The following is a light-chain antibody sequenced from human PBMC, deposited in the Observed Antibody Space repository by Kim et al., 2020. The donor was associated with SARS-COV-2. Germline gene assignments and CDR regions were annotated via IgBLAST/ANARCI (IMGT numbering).Light chain of an antibody. CDR3: QVWDSSSDHVV. CDR1: NIGSKS. J-gene: IGLJ2*01. CDR2: YDS. V-gene: IGLV3-21*04. Sequence: SSELTHPPSVSVAPGKTARITCGGNNIGSKSVHWYQQKPGQAPVLVIYYDSDRPSGIPERFSGSNSGNTATLTISRVEAGDEADYYCQVWDSSSDHVVFGGGTQLTVL.